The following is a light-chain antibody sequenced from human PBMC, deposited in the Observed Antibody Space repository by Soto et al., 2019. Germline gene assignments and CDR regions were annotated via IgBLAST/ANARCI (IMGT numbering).Light chain of an antibody. J-gene: IGKJ4*01. V-gene: IGKV1-6*01. CDR1: QGIRND. CDR2: AAS. Sequence: AIQMTQSPSSLSASVVDRVTITFRASQGIRNDLGWYQQKPGKAPKLLIYAASSLQSEVPSRFSGSGSGTDFTLTISSLQPEDFGTYYCLQDYNYPLTFGGGTKVDIK. CDR3: LQDYNYPLT.